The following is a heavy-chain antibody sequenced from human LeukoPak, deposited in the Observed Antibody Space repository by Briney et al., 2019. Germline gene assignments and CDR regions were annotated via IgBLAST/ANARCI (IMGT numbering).Heavy chain of an antibody. CDR2: IKQDGSEK. Sequence: PGGSLRLSCAASGFTFDDYGMSWVRQAPGKGLEWVANIKQDGSEKYYVDSVKGRFTISRDNARNSLYLQMNSLRAEDTAVYYCARMGSSSSSYWGQGTLVTVSS. V-gene: IGHV3-7*01. D-gene: IGHD6-6*01. CDR1: GFTFDDYG. CDR3: ARMGSSSSSY. J-gene: IGHJ4*02.